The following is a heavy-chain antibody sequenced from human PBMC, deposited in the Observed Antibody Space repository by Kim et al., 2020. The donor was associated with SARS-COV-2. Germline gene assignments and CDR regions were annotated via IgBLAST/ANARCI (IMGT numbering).Heavy chain of an antibody. D-gene: IGHD3-22*01. CDR1: GFTFSIYT. V-gene: IGHV3-21*01. Sequence: GGSLRLSCAASGFTFSIYTMNWVRQAPGKGLEWVSSINSRSDSVYYADSVKGRFTISRDNAENSLYLQMNGLRGEDTAVYYCARDAPRRNYYDISGYEGRYYYGMDVWGQGTTVTVSS. J-gene: IGHJ6*02. CDR2: INSRSDSV. CDR3: ARDAPRRNYYDISGYEGRYYYGMDV.